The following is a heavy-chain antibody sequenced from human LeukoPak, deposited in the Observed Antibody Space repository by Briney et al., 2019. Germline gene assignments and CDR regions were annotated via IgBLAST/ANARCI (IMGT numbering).Heavy chain of an antibody. Sequence: SVKVSCKASGYTFTSYDINWVRQATGQGLEWMGWMNPNSGNTGYAQKFQGRVTMTRNTSISTAYMELSRLRSDDTAVYYCARVKVIIFGVVTPFDYWGQGTLVTVSS. CDR3: ARVKVIIFGVVTPFDY. J-gene: IGHJ4*02. V-gene: IGHV1-8*01. CDR1: GYTFTSYD. CDR2: MNPNSGNT. D-gene: IGHD3-3*01.